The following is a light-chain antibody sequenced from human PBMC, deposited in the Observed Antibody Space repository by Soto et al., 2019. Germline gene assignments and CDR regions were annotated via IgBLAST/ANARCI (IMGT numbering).Light chain of an antibody. J-gene: IGKJ1*01. V-gene: IGKV3-20*01. Sequence: EIVLTQSPGTLSLSPGERATLSCRASQSVSSSYLAWYQQKPGQAPRLLIYGASSRATGIPDRFSGSGSGTDFTLTFSRLEPEDFAVYYCQQYGGSSWTFGQGTKVDIK. CDR1: QSVSSSY. CDR2: GAS. CDR3: QQYGGSSWT.